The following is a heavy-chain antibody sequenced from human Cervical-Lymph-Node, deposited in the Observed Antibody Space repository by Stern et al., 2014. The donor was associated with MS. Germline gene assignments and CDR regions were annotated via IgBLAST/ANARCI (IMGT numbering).Heavy chain of an antibody. J-gene: IGHJ4*02. CDR2: INYNGTT. Sequence: QLQLQESGPGLVKASQILSLTCTVSGGSISSAGYYWSWIRQHPGKGLEWIGHINYNGTTYNNPSLKSRVTISVDTSKNQFSLKVNSVTAADTAVYYCARCERAYYYGSGNYYHYFDYWGQGTLVTVSS. CDR3: ARCERAYYYGSGNYYHYFDY. CDR1: GGSISSAGYY. D-gene: IGHD3-10*01. V-gene: IGHV4-31*03.